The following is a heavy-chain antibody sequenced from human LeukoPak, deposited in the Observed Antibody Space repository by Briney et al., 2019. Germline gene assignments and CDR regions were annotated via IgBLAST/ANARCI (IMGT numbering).Heavy chain of an antibody. CDR3: AKDREGGVADFFDY. CDR1: GFTFSSYA. V-gene: IGHV3-23*01. CDR2: ITGSGGST. D-gene: IGHD6-19*01. Sequence: PGGSLRLSCAASGFTFSSYAMSWLRQAPGKGLEWVSGITGSGGSTYYADSVKGRFTISSDNSKNTLFLQMNSLRAEDTAVYYCAKDREGGVADFFDYWGQGTLVTVSS. J-gene: IGHJ4*02.